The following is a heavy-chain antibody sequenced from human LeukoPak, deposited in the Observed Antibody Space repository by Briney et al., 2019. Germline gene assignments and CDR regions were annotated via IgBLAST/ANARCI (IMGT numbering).Heavy chain of an antibody. V-gene: IGHV4-38-2*01. J-gene: IGHJ5*02. CDR3: ASCKESSSWYAGDWFDP. CDR2: NYHSGST. D-gene: IGHD6-13*01. Sequence: SETLSLTCAVSGYTISSGYYGGWIRQPPGKGLGWIRTNYHSGSTYYNPSLKSRVTISVDTTKNYFSLKLSSVTAADTAVYCCASCKESSSWYAGDWFDPWGQGTLVTVSS. CDR1: GYTISSGYY.